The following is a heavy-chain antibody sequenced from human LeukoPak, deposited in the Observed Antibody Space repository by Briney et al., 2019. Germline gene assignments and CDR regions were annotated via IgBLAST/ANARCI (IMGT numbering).Heavy chain of an antibody. D-gene: IGHD6-13*01. CDR2: IISSSSYI. Sequence: GSLILSCAASGFTFSSYSMNWVRQAPGKGLVWVSSIISSSSYIYYADSVKGRFTISRDNAKNSLYLQMNSLRAEDTAVYYCARDKDSIAAVQYYFDYWGQGTLVTVSS. CDR1: GFTFSSYS. J-gene: IGHJ4*02. CDR3: ARDKDSIAAVQYYFDY. V-gene: IGHV3-21*01.